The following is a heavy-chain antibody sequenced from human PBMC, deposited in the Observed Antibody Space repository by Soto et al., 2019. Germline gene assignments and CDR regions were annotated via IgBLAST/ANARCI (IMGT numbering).Heavy chain of an antibody. Sequence: SQTLSLTCAISGDSVSSNSAAWNWIRQSPSRGLEWLGRTYYRSKWYNDYAVSVKSRITINPDTSKNQFSLQLNSVTPEDTAVYYCASSGSHTVVRARAFDIWGQGTMVTVSS. D-gene: IGHD2-15*01. CDR2: TYYRSKWYN. CDR1: GDSVSSNSAA. V-gene: IGHV6-1*01. J-gene: IGHJ3*02. CDR3: ASSGSHTVVRARAFDI.